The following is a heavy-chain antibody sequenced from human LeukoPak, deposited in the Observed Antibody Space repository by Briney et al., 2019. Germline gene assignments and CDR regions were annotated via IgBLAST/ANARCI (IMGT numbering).Heavy chain of an antibody. CDR3: ARGLGYCTGGSCYALYYYYAMDV. CDR2: INAGNGNT. Sequence: ASVTVSYKASGYTFTTYAMHWVRHPHGQRLEWMGWINAGNGNTKYSQKFQGRVTITRDTSASTAYMELSSLRSEDTAVYYCARGLGYCTGGSCYALYYYYAMDVWGQGTTVTVSS. D-gene: IGHD2-15*01. J-gene: IGHJ6*02. V-gene: IGHV1-3*01. CDR1: GYTFTTYA.